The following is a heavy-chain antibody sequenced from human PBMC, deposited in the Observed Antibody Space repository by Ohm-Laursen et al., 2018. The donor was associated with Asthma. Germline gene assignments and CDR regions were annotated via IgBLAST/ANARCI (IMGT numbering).Heavy chain of an antibody. CDR3: ARIGPEWELPGREYSLHH. J-gene: IGHJ1*01. CDR1: GYTFSRYS. V-gene: IGHV3-21*01. D-gene: IGHD1-26*01. Sequence: SLRLSCAASGYTFSRYSIHWVRQIPGKGLEWVASISTASTFIYYADSVRGRCTTSRDNARNSVYLQMNSLRAEDTALYYCARIGPEWELPGREYSLHHWGEGTLVTVSS. CDR2: ISTASTFI.